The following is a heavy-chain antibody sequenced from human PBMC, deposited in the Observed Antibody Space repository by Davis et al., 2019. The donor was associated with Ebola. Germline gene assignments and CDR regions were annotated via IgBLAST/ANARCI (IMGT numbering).Heavy chain of an antibody. CDR1: GFTFSIYS. D-gene: IGHD5-24*01. Sequence: GSLRLSCAASGFTFSIYSMNWVRQAPGKGLEWVSYISSSSSTIYYADSVKGRFTISRDNAKSSLYLQMNSLRDEDTAVYYCATALRKMATITSFDYWGQGTLVTVSS. CDR3: ATALRKMATITSFDY. V-gene: IGHV3-48*02. J-gene: IGHJ4*02. CDR2: ISSSSSTI.